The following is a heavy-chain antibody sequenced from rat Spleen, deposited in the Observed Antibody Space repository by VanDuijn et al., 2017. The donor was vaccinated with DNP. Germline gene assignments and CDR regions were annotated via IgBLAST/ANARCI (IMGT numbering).Heavy chain of an antibody. CDR1: GFTFSDYY. D-gene: IGHD1-11*01. V-gene: IGHV5-22*01. J-gene: IGHJ2*01. Sequence: EVQLVESGGGLVQPGRSLKLSCAASGFTFSDYYMAWVRQTPTEGLAWVAYIGYDGDSNYNGDSVQGRFTISRDNAKSTLYLQMNSLRSEDMATYYWARYSLRRVWDYWGQGVMVTVSS. CDR2: IGYDGDSN. CDR3: ARYSLRRVWDY.